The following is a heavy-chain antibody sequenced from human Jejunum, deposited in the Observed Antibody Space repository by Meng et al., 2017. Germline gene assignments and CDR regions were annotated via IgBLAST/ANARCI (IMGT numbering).Heavy chain of an antibody. CDR1: GFTFSTAW. Sequence: GESLKISCAVSGFTFSTAWFAWVRQAPGKGLEWVGRIKRQTEGAATDYAAPVKGRITISRDDSKDTVYLHMNSLRVEDTAVYYCARALDLAVATGTGLDYWGQGTLVTVSS. J-gene: IGHJ4*02. CDR3: ARALDLAVATGTGLDY. D-gene: IGHD2-21*02. CDR2: IKRQTEGAAT. V-gene: IGHV3-15*01.